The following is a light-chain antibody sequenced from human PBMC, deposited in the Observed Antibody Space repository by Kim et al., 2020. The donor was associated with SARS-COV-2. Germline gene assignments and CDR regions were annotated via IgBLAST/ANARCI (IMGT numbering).Light chain of an antibody. CDR3: CSYAGSYTVV. CDR1: ISDVRGYNS. CDR2: DVS. V-gene: IGLV2-11*01. Sequence: QSGTIACTGTISDVRGYNSVSWYQQHPGKAPKLMIYDVSKRPSGVPDRFSGSKSGNTASLTISGLQAEDEADYYCCSYAGSYTVVFGGGTQLTVL. J-gene: IGLJ2*01.